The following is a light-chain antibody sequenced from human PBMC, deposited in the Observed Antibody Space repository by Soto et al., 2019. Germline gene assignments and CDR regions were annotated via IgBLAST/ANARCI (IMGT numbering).Light chain of an antibody. Sequence: DIQMTQSPSSLSASVGDRVTITCRASRNIANYLNWYQQKPGKAPNLLIYAASSLQSGVPSRFSGSGSGTDFTLTISSLQPEDFATYYCQHSYTTPITFGQGTRLEIK. CDR2: AAS. V-gene: IGKV1-39*01. CDR1: RNIANY. CDR3: QHSYTTPIT. J-gene: IGKJ5*01.